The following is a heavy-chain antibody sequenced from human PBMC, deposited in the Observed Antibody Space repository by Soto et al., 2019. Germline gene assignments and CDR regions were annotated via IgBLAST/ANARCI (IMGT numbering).Heavy chain of an antibody. V-gene: IGHV4-59*08. CDR2: IYYSGST. J-gene: IGHJ6*03. CDR3: ARHGYCSSTSCYGAEDYYYYYYMDV. D-gene: IGHD2-2*03. CDR1: GGSISSYY. Sequence: SETLSLTCTVSGGSISSYYWSWIRQPPGKGLEWIGYIYYSGSTNYNPSLKSRVTISVDTSKNQFSLKLSSVTAADTAVYYCARHGYCSSTSCYGAEDYYYYYYMDVWGKGTTVTVS.